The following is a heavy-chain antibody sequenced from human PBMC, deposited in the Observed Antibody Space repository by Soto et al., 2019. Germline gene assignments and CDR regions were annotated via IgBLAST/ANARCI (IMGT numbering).Heavy chain of an antibody. D-gene: IGHD1-20*01. CDR3: ARDRGHNCFDY. Sequence: PGGSLRLSCAASGFTISDYWMTWVRQAPGSGLEWVANIKLDGSEEYYVDSVKGRFTASRDNAKNSLYLQMNSLRAEDTAVYYCARDRGHNCFDYWGQGTLVTVSS. CDR2: IKLDGSEE. CDR1: GFTISDYW. V-gene: IGHV3-7*03. J-gene: IGHJ4*02.